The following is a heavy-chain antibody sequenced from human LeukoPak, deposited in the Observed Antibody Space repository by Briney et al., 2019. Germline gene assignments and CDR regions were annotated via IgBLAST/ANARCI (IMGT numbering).Heavy chain of an antibody. CDR2: IYSSGST. J-gene: IGHJ4*02. CDR3: ARGGKATVVPM. CDR1: GGSINSYY. Sequence: SETLSLTCTVSGGSINSYYWSWIWQPAGKGLEWIGRIYSSGSTNYNPSLKSRVSMSVDTSKNQFSLKLTSVTAADTAVYYCARGGKATVVPMWGQGILVTVSS. V-gene: IGHV4-4*07. D-gene: IGHD4-23*01.